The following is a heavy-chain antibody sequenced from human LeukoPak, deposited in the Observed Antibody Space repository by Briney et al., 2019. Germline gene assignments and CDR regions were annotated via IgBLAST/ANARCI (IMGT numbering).Heavy chain of an antibody. CDR1: GFSVSNKY. Sequence: GGSLRLSCAASGFSVSNKYMSWVRQAPGKGLEWISYISDSSSYTSYADSVKGRFTISRDNAKNSLYLQMNSLRADDTAVYFCSRCQYNSSPDYWGQGTLVTVSS. V-gene: IGHV3-11*03. CDR3: SRCQYNSSPDY. CDR2: ISDSSSYT. J-gene: IGHJ4*02. D-gene: IGHD6-13*01.